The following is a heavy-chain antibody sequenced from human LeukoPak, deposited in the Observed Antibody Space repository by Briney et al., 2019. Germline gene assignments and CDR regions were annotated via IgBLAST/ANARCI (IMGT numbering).Heavy chain of an antibody. CDR3: ARDLAQAQSFDI. CDR1: GITVSSNY. J-gene: IGHJ3*02. Sequence: PGGSLRLSCAASGITVSSNYMNWVRQAPGKGLEWVSVIYSGGSTYYADSVKGRFTISRDNSKNTVYLQMNSLRAEDTAVYYCARDLAQAQSFDIWGRGTMVTVSS. CDR2: IYSGGST. D-gene: IGHD3-16*01. V-gene: IGHV3-53*01.